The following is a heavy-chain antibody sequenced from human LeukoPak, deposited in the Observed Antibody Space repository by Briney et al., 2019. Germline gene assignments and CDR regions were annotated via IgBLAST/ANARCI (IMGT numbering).Heavy chain of an antibody. CDR1: GYTFTSYG. CDR2: ISAYNGNT. J-gene: IGHJ4*02. Sequence: ASVKVSCKASGYTFTSYGIGWVRQAPGQGLEWMGWISAYNGNTNYAQKLQGRVTMTTDTSTSTAYMELRSLRSDDTAVYYCARDPGRGQQQLGHFDYWGQGTLVTVSS. D-gene: IGHD6-13*01. CDR3: ARDPGRGQQQLGHFDY. V-gene: IGHV1-18*01.